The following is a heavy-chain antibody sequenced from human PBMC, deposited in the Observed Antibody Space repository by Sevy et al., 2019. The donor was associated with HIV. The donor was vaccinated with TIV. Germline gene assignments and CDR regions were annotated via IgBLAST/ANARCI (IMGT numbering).Heavy chain of an antibody. V-gene: IGHV3-74*01. J-gene: IGHJ4*02. CDR2: INTDGSTT. D-gene: IGHD3-22*01. CDR1: GFTFSRYW. Sequence: GGSLRLSCAASGFTFSRYWMHWVRQVPGKGLVWVSRINTDGSTTSYADSVKGRFTISRDNAKKTLYLQMHSLRVDDTAVYYCTRDGESRWEVGSSGYYPIGYWGQGTLVTVSS. CDR3: TRDGESRWEVGSSGYYPIGY.